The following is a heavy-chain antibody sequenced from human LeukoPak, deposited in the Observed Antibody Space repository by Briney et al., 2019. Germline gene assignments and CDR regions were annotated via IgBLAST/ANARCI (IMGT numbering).Heavy chain of an antibody. D-gene: IGHD3-22*01. CDR2: ISWNSGSI. V-gene: IGHV3-9*03. Sequence: GGSLRLSCAASGFTFDDYAMHWVRQTPGKGLERVSGISWNSGSIGYADSVKGRFTISRDNAKNSLYLQMNSLRAEDMALYYCAKATGPNYYDSSPYYFDYWGQGTLVTVSS. CDR1: GFTFDDYA. CDR3: AKATGPNYYDSSPYYFDY. J-gene: IGHJ4*02.